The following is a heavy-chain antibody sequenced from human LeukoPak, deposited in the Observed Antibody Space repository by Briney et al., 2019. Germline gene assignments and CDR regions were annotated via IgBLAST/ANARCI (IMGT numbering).Heavy chain of an antibody. CDR1: GGSISSGDYY. CDR2: IYYSGST. D-gene: IGHD2-2*01. CDR3: ARASSSTSCYFDY. V-gene: IGHV4-30-4*08. J-gene: IGHJ4*02. Sequence: PSQTLSLTCTVSGGSISSGDYYWSWIRQHPGKGLEWIGYIYYSGSTYYNPSLKSRVTISVDTSKNQFSLKLSSVTAADTAVYYCARASSSTSCYFDYWGQGTLVTVSS.